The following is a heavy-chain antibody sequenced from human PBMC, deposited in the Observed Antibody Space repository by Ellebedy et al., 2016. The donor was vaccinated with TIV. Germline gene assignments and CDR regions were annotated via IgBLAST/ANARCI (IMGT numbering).Heavy chain of an antibody. V-gene: IGHV3-7*03. D-gene: IGHD6-13*01. J-gene: IGHJ4*02. Sequence: GVSLRLSCAASGFTLSSYWMSWVRQAPGKGLEWVANINQDGSEKYYVDSVKGRFSISRDNAKNSLYLQMNSLRAEDTAVYYCARAVGGSSSLWGQGTLVTVSS. CDR3: ARAVGGSSSL. CDR1: GFTLSSYW. CDR2: INQDGSEK.